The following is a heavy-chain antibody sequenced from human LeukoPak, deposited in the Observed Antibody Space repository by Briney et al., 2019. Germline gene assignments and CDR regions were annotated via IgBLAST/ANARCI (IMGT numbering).Heavy chain of an antibody. J-gene: IGHJ6*03. CDR1: GGSFSGYY. CDR2: INQSGST. CDR3: ARDSRYCVTTSCSRGIGYMDV. Sequence: SETLSLTCAVYGGSFSGYYWTWIRQPPGKGLEWIGEINQSGSTNYNPSLNSRITISVDTSKNQYSLQLGSVPPADTAVYYCARDSRYCVTTSCSRGIGYMDVWGKGTTVTVSS. V-gene: IGHV4-34*01. D-gene: IGHD2-2*01.